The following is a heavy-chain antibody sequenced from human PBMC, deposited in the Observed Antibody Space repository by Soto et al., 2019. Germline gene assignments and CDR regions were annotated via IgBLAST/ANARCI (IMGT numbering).Heavy chain of an antibody. J-gene: IGHJ6*02. CDR3: ARDFVVGGPTINYYYGMDV. D-gene: IGHD1-26*01. CDR2: INHSGST. CDR1: GGSFSGYY. V-gene: IGHV4-34*01. Sequence: SETLSLTCAVYGGSFSGYYWSWIRQPPGKGLEWIGEINHSGSTNYNPSLKSRVTISVDTSKNQFSLKLTSVTAEDTAVYYCARDFVVGGPTINYYYGMDVWGQGTTVTVSS.